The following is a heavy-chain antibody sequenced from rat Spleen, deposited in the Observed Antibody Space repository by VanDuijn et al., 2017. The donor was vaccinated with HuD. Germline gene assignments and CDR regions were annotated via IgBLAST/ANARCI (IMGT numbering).Heavy chain of an antibody. Sequence: QVQLKESGPGLVQPSETLSLTCTVSGFSLTSNGVGWVRQPLGKGLVWMGTIWAGGSTNYNSAVQSRLSISRDTSKSQVFLKMNSLQTEDTAIYYCTRAPGKGYVMDAWGQGTAVTVSS. D-gene: IGHD5-1*01. J-gene: IGHJ4*01. CDR1: GFSLTSNG. CDR3: TRAPGKGYVMDA. CDR2: IWAGGST. V-gene: IGHV2-72*01.